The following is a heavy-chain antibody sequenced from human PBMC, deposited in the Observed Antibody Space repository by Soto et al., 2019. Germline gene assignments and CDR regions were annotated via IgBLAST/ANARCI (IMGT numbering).Heavy chain of an antibody. CDR2: IYWDDDN. CDR3: AHRGVEQQLVRVFDY. J-gene: IGHJ4*02. D-gene: IGHD6-13*01. CDR1: GFSLSTSGVG. V-gene: IGHV2-5*02. Sequence: QITLKESGPTLVKPTQTLTLNCTFSGFSLSTSGVGVGWIRQPPGKALEWLALIYWDDDNRYSPSLKSRLTITKDTSKNQVVLTMTNMNPVDTATYYCAHRGVEQQLVRVFDYWGQGTLVTVSS.